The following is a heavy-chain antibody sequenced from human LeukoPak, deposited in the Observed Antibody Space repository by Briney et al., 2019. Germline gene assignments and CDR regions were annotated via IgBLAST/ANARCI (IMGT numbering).Heavy chain of an antibody. CDR1: GGSMSSGSDY. Sequence: SQTLSLTCTVSGGSMSSGSDYWGWIRQPAGKGLEWVGRIYTCGSTNYNPSLKSRVTISVIMSKNQFSLELSSVTAGDTAVYYCARGYSGSYSFDYWGQGTLVTVSS. CDR3: ARGYSGSYSFDY. V-gene: IGHV4-61*02. CDR2: IYTCGST. J-gene: IGHJ4*02. D-gene: IGHD1-26*01.